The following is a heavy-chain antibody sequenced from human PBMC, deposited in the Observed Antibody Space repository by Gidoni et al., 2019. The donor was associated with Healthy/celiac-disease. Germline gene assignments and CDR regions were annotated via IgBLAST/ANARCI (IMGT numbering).Heavy chain of an antibody. CDR3: ARGYSGYDR. J-gene: IGHJ4*02. D-gene: IGHD5-12*01. CDR2: IYYSGST. Sequence: QVQLQESGPGLVKPSETLSLTCTVSGGSISSYYWSWIRQPPGKGLEWIGYIYYSGSTNYNPSLKSRVTISVDTSKNQFSLKLSSVTAADTAVYYCARGYSGYDRWGQGTLVTVSS. V-gene: IGHV4-59*08. CDR1: GGSISSYY.